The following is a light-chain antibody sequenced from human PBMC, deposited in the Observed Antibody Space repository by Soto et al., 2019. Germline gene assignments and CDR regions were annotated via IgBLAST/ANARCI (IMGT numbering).Light chain of an antibody. CDR3: QQYSSSPPEFT. CDR1: QSVNSNF. V-gene: IGKV3-20*01. CDR2: GAS. J-gene: IGKJ3*01. Sequence: EIVLTQSPGTLSVSPGERVTLSCRASQSVNSNFLAWYQQRPGQAPRLLLFGASYRATGIPGRFSGSGSGTDFTLTISRLEAEDFAVYYCQQYSSSPPEFTFGPGTRVDSK.